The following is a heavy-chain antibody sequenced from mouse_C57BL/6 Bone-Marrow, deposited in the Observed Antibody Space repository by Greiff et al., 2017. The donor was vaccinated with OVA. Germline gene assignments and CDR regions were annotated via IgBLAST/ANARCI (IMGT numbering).Heavy chain of an antibody. D-gene: IGHD2-3*01. CDR2: ISYDGSN. CDR1: GYSITSGYY. Sequence: DVKLVESGPGLVKPSQSLSLTCSVTGYSITSGYYWNWIRQFPGNKLEWMGYISYDGSNNYNPSLKNRISITRDTSKNQFFLKLNSVTTEDTATYYCAREGDGGMDYWGQGTSVTVSS. V-gene: IGHV3-6*01. J-gene: IGHJ4*01. CDR3: AREGDGGMDY.